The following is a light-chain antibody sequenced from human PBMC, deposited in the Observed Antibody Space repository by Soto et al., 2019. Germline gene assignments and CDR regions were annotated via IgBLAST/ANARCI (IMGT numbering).Light chain of an antibody. V-gene: IGKV1-39*01. Sequence: DIQMTQSPSSLSASVGDRVTITCRASQSITTYVNWYQQKPGKAPKLLIYAASNLESGVPSRFSGSGSGTDFTLTISSLQPEDFATYYCQRTYSTPLFGGGTQLEIK. J-gene: IGKJ4*01. CDR3: QRTYSTPL. CDR1: QSITTY. CDR2: AAS.